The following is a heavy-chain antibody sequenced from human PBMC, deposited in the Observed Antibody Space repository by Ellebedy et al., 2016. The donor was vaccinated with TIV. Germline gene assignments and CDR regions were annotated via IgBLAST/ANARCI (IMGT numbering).Heavy chain of an antibody. Sequence: PGGSLRLSCAASGFTFDDYGMSWVRQAPGKGLEWVSGINWNGGSTGYADSVKGRFTISRDNAKNSLYLQMNSLRAEDTAVYHCARVSGSYSRDAFDIWGQGTMVTVSS. CDR2: INWNGGST. CDR1: GFTFDDYG. V-gene: IGHV3-20*01. CDR3: ARVSGSYSRDAFDI. J-gene: IGHJ3*02. D-gene: IGHD1-26*01.